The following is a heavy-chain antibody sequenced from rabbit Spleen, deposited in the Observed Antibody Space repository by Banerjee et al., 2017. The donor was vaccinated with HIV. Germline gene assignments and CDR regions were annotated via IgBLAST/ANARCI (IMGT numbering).Heavy chain of an antibody. D-gene: IGHD1-1*01. CDR1: GFTISSSYW. J-gene: IGHJ4*01. CDR2: IYTGSGST. Sequence: QSLEESGGDLVKPGASLTLTCKASGFTISSSYWMYWVRQAPGKGLGWIGCIYTGSGSTYYASWAKGRFTISRSTSLNTVTLQLNSLTAADTATYFCARGSSGYGPFNLWGPGTLVTVS. CDR3: ARGSSGYGPFNL. V-gene: IGHV1S40*01.